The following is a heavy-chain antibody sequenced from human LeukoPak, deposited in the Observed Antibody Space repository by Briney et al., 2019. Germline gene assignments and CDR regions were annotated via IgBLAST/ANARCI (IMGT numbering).Heavy chain of an antibody. Sequence: SETLSLTCAVYGGSFSGYYWSWIRQPPGKGLEWIGEITHSGSTNYNPSLKSRVTISVDTSKNQFSLKLSSVTAADTAVHYCVRHLGGSSLFDYWGQGTLVTVSS. CDR2: ITHSGST. V-gene: IGHV4-34*01. D-gene: IGHD3-16*01. CDR1: GGSFSGYY. J-gene: IGHJ4*02. CDR3: VRHLGGSSLFDY.